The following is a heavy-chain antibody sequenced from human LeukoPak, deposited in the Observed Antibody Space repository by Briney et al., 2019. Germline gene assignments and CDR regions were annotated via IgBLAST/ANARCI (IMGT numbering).Heavy chain of an antibody. CDR3: ARVGFCSGGLCPYYFDY. V-gene: IGHV1-2*02. CDR2: INPNSGGT. D-gene: IGHD2-15*01. J-gene: IGHJ4*02. CDR1: GYTFTGYY. Sequence: GASVKVSCKASGYTFTGYYMHWVRQAPGQRLEWMGWINPNSGGTSFAQKFQGRVTMTRDTSISTAYMELSRLRSDDTAVYYCARVGFCSGGLCPYYFDYWGQGTLVTVSS.